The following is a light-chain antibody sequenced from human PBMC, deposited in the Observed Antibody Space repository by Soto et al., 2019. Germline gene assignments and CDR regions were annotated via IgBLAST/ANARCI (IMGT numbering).Light chain of an antibody. J-gene: IGLJ1*01. CDR2: DVS. V-gene: IGLV2-11*01. Sequence: QSALTQPRSVSGSPGQSVAISCTGTSSDIGGYNYVSWFQQHPGKAPKLMIYDVSKWPSGVPDRFSGSKSGNTASLTISGLQAEDEADYYCSSYAGTYTYVFGTGTKVTVL. CDR3: SSYAGTYTYV. CDR1: SSDIGGYNY.